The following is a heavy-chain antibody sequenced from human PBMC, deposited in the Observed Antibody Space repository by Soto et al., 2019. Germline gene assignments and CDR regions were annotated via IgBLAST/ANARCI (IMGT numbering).Heavy chain of an antibody. CDR3: AAPSGGYSYAFDI. CDR2: IVVGSGNT. D-gene: IGHD5-18*01. Sequence: SVKGSCKASGFTFTSSAVQWVRQARGQRLEWIGWIVVGSGNTNYAQKFQERVTITRDMSTSTAYMELSSLRSEDTAVYYCAAPSGGYSYAFDIWGQATMVTVSS. CDR1: GFTFTSSA. J-gene: IGHJ3*02. V-gene: IGHV1-58*01.